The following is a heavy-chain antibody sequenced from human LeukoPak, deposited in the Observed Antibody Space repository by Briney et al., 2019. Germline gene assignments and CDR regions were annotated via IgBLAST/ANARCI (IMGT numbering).Heavy chain of an antibody. CDR1: GGSFSGYY. D-gene: IGHD3-9*01. CDR2: INHSGST. V-gene: IGHV4-34*01. Sequence: SETLSLTCAVYGGSFSGYYWSWIRQPPGKGLEWIGEINHSGSTNYNPSLKSRVTISVDTSKNQFSLKLSSVTAADTAVYYCARPQSYLTGFYDAFDIWGQGTMVTVSS. CDR3: ARPQSYLTGFYDAFDI. J-gene: IGHJ3*02.